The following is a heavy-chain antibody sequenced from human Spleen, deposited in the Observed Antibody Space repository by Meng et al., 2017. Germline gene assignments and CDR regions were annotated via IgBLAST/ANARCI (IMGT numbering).Heavy chain of an antibody. CDR2: INHSGST. J-gene: IGHJ4*02. CDR3: GGSSGYPIDY. CDR1: GGSFSGYY. V-gene: IGHV4-34*01. Sequence: QAQLPHWGAGLLKPSETLSLTCAVYGGSFSGYYWSWIRQPPGKGLEWIGEINHSGSTNYNPSLKSRVTISVDTSKNQFSLKLSSVTAADTAVYYCGGSSGYPIDYWGQGTLVTVSS. D-gene: IGHD3-22*01.